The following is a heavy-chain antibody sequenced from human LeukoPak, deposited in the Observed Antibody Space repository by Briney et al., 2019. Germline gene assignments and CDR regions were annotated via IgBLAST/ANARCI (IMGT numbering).Heavy chain of an antibody. CDR1: GGSISSYC. V-gene: IGHV4-59*01. Sequence: SETLSLTCTVSGGSISSYCWSWIRQPPGRGLEWIGYIYYSGSTNYNPSLKSRVTISVDTSKNQFSLKLSSVAAADTAVYYCAREYGDSYDYWGQGTLVTVSS. J-gene: IGHJ4*02. D-gene: IGHD4-17*01. CDR3: AREYGDSYDY. CDR2: IYYSGST.